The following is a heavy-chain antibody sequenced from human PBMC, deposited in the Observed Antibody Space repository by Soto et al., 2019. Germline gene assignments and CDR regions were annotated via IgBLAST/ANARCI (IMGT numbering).Heavy chain of an antibody. CDR1: GGTFSSYA. CDR2: VIPIFGTA. J-gene: IGHJ6*02. D-gene: IGHD3-22*01. V-gene: IGHV1-69*13. CDR3: ARTDNNYYYYYGMDV. Sequence: SVKVSCKASGGTFSSYAISWVRQAPGQGLEWMGGVIPIFGTANYAQKFQGRVTITADESTSTAYMELSSLRSEDTAVYYCARTDNNYYYYYGMDVWGQGTTVTVSS.